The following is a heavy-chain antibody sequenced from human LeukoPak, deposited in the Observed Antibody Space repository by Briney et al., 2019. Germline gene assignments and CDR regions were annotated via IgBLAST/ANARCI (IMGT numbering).Heavy chain of an antibody. CDR3: ARKDPPRFIGSSGYAYDY. D-gene: IGHD5-12*01. Sequence: PSETLSLTCTVSGGSISSYYWSWIRQPAGKGLEWIGRIYTSGSTNYNPSLKSRVTMSVDTSKNQFSLKLSSVTAADTAVYYCARKDPPRFIGSSGYAYDYWGQGTLVTVSS. J-gene: IGHJ4*02. V-gene: IGHV4-4*07. CDR2: IYTSGST. CDR1: GGSISSYY.